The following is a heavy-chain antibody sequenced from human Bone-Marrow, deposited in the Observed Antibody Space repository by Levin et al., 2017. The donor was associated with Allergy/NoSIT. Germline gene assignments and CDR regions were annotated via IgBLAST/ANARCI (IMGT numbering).Heavy chain of an antibody. CDR1: GYTFTSYG. CDR2: ISAYNGNT. CDR3: ARGMASYYYYGMDV. V-gene: IGHV1-18*01. J-gene: IGHJ6*02. D-gene: IGHD5-24*01. Sequence: GGSLRLSCKASGYTFTSYGISWVRQAPGQGLEWMGWISAYNGNTNYAQKLQGRVTMTTDTSTSTAYMELRSLRSDDTAVYYCARGMASYYYYGMDVWGQGTTVTVSS.